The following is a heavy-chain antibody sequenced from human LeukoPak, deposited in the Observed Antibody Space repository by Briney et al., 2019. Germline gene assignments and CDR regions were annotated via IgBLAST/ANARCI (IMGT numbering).Heavy chain of an antibody. CDR1: GFPFSNYE. V-gene: IGHV3-69-1*01. D-gene: IGHD1/OR15-1a*01. CDR2: IGSSSTI. CDR3: ARAGANRYYYYALDV. Sequence: GGSLRLSCAASGFPFSNYEMNWVRQAPGRGLEWASYIGSSSTIYYADSAKGRFTISRDNVNNLLYLQMNSLRAEDTAVYYCARAGANRYYYYALDVWGQGTTVTVSS. J-gene: IGHJ6*02.